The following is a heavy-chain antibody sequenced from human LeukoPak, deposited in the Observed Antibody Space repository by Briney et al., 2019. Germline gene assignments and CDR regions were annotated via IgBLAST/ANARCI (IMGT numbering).Heavy chain of an antibody. CDR1: GVTLSSYA. CDR3: ARVGGSYGWFDP. V-gene: IGHV1-8*02. D-gene: IGHD1-26*01. J-gene: IGHJ5*02. CDR2: MTPNSGTT. Sequence: ASLKVSCTASGVTLSSYAINSVRQATGQGLEWMGWMTPNSGTTGYAQQFQVRVTMTRDTSITTAYMELSSLRSEDTAVYYCARVGGSYGWFDPWGQGTLVTVPT.